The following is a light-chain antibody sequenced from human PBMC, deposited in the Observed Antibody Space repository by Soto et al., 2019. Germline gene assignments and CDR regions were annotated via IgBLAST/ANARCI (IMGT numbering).Light chain of an antibody. Sequence: EIVLTQSPATLSLSPGERATLSCRASQSVDSYLAWYQQKPGQAPRLLIYDASNRATGIPARFSGSGSGTDFTLTISSLEPEDFAVYYCQQRSDWPPWTFGQGTKVEIX. V-gene: IGKV3-11*01. CDR1: QSVDSY. J-gene: IGKJ1*01. CDR2: DAS. CDR3: QQRSDWPPWT.